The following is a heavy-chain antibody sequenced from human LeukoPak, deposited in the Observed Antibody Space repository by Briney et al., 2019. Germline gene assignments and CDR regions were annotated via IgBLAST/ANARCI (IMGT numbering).Heavy chain of an antibody. CDR1: GFTVSSYY. CDR2: IYSSGDT. J-gene: IGHJ3*02. Sequence: GGSLRLSCAASGFTVSSYYMTWVRQAPGTGLEWVSVIYSSGDTYYADSVKGRFTISRDNSKNTLYLQMNSLRADDTAVYYCARKAGIVMVRGSYAFDIWGQGTMVTVSS. V-gene: IGHV3-66*01. CDR3: ARKAGIVMVRGSYAFDI. D-gene: IGHD3-10*01.